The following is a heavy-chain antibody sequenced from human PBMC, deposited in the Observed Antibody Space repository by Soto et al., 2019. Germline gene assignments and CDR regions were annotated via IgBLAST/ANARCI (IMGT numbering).Heavy chain of an antibody. CDR3: ATEALSLITVAVPTFGY. CDR2: ISYDTTKE. J-gene: IGHJ1*01. CDR1: GFAFSSYA. V-gene: IGHV3-30-3*01. Sequence: GGSLRLSCAVSGFAFSSYAMHWVRQAPGQGLEWVSTISYDTTKEYYADSVKGRFTISRDNSKSMVFLQMRSLRPDDMAVYYCATEALSLITVAVPTFGYWGRGMLVTVSS. D-gene: IGHD4-4*01.